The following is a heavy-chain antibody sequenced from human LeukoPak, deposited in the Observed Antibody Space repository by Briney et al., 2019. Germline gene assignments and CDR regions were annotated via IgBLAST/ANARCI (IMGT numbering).Heavy chain of an antibody. CDR1: GFTFDDYA. J-gene: IGHJ3*02. CDR2: INWNSGSI. Sequence: AGGSLRLSCAASGFTFDDYAMHWVRQGPGKGLEWVSGINWNSGSIGYAESVRGRFTITRDNAKNSLYLQMNSLRAEDMALYYCAKDMNRFQPVQIAVAVPGGFDIWGQGTMVTVSS. CDR3: AKDMNRFQPVQIAVAVPGGFDI. D-gene: IGHD6-19*01. V-gene: IGHV3-9*03.